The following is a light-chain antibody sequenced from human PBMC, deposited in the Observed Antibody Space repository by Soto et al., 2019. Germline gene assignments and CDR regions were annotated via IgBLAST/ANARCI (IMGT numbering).Light chain of an antibody. CDR3: QQATSVPPT. J-gene: IGKJ4*01. V-gene: IGKV1-12*01. Sequence: DIQMTQSPSSVSASVGDRVTITCRASQHINRWLVWYQQKPGKAPNLLIYDASSLQSGVPSRFIGSGSGTDFTLTISSLQPEDFATYYCQQATSVPPTFGGGTKVEI. CDR2: DAS. CDR1: QHINRW.